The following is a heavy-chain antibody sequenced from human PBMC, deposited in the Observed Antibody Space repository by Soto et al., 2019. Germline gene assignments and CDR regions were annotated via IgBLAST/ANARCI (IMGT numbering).Heavy chain of an antibody. Sequence: GGSLRLSCAASGFTFSSYGMHWVRQAPGKGLEWVAVIWYDGSNKYYADSVKGRFTISRDNSKNTLYLQMNSLRAEGTAVYYCARDLPLHDILTGNSDAFDIWGQGTMVTVSS. CDR3: ARDLPLHDILTGNSDAFDI. D-gene: IGHD3-9*01. J-gene: IGHJ3*02. CDR1: GFTFSSYG. CDR2: IWYDGSNK. V-gene: IGHV3-33*01.